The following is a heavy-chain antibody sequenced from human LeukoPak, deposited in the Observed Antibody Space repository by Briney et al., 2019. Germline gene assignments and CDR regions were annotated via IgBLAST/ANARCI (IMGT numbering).Heavy chain of an antibody. CDR3: ARDGGYSGYEISELDY. J-gene: IGHJ4*02. V-gene: IGHV3-23*01. CDR2: ISGSGGST. D-gene: IGHD5-12*01. Sequence: GGSLRLSCAASGFTFSSYAMSWVRQAPGKGLEWVSAISGSGGSTYYADSVKGRFTISRDNSKNTLYLQMNSLRAEDTAVYYCARDGGYSGYEISELDYWGQGTLVTVSS. CDR1: GFTFSSYA.